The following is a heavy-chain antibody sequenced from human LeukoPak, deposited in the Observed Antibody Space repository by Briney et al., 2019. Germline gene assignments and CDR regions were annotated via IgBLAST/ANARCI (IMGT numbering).Heavy chain of an antibody. Sequence: GASLQISCKASGYSFTTYWIGWVRQMPGKGLEWMGIIYPGDSDTRYSPSFQGQVTISVDKSISTAYLQWTSLKASDTAMYYCARRPTGRNYYFDYWGQGALVTVSS. CDR1: GYSFTTYW. CDR2: IYPGDSDT. D-gene: IGHD1-1*01. CDR3: ARRPTGRNYYFDY. V-gene: IGHV5-51*01. J-gene: IGHJ4*02.